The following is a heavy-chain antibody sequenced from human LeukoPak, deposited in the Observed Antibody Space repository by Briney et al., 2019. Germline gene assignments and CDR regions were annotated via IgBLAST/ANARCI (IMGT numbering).Heavy chain of an antibody. CDR3: ARGRRYGDYEY. CDR1: GGSFSGYY. D-gene: IGHD4-17*01. Sequence: SETLSLTCAVYGGSFSGYYWSWIRQPPGKGLEWIGYIYYSGSTNYNPSLKSRVTISVDTSKNQFSLKLSSVTAADTAVYYCARGRRYGDYEYWGQGTLVTVSS. V-gene: IGHV4-59*01. J-gene: IGHJ4*02. CDR2: IYYSGST.